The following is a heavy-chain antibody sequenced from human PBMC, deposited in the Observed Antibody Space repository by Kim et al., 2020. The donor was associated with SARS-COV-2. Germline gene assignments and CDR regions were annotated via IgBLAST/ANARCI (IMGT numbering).Heavy chain of an antibody. CDR3: ATPRDYGDYVLDY. J-gene: IGHJ4*02. V-gene: IGHV3-21*01. D-gene: IGHD4-17*01. Sequence: GGSLRLSCAASGFTFSSYSMNWVRQAPGKGLEWVSSISSSSSYIYYADSVKGRFTISRDNAKNSLYLQMNSLRAEDTAVYYCATPRDYGDYVLDYWGQAT. CDR2: ISSSSSYI. CDR1: GFTFSSYS.